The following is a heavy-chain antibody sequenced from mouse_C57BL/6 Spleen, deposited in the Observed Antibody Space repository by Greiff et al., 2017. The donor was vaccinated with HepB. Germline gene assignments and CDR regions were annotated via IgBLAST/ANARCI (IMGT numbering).Heavy chain of an antibody. CDR2: ISDGGSYT. Sequence: EVQRVESGGGLVKPGGSLKLSCAASGFTFSSYAMSWVRQTPEKRLEWVATISDGGSYTYYPDNVKGRFTISRDNAKNNLYLQMSHLKSEDTAMYYCAREGVYGNYESIWYFDVWGTGTTVTVSS. D-gene: IGHD2-1*01. J-gene: IGHJ1*03. V-gene: IGHV5-4*01. CDR1: GFTFSSYA. CDR3: AREGVYGNYESIWYFDV.